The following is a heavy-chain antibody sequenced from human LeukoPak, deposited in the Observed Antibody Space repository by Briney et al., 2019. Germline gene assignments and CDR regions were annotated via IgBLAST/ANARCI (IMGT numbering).Heavy chain of an antibody. CDR2: IYYSGST. D-gene: IGHD6-13*01. CDR1: GGSISSYY. V-gene: IGHV4-59*01. Sequence: SETLSLTCTVSGGSISSYYWSWIRQPPGKGLEWIGNIYYSGSTNYNPSLKSRVTISVDTSKNQFSLKLSSVTAADTAVYYCTRSGAIAAADYWGQGTLVTVSA. J-gene: IGHJ4*02. CDR3: TRSGAIAAADY.